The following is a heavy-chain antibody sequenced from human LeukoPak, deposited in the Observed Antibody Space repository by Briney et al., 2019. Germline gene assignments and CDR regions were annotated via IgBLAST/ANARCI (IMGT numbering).Heavy chain of an antibody. CDR3: ARDIRRGRIAAAVVY. D-gene: IGHD6-13*01. Sequence: ASVKVSCKASGYTFTGYYMHWVRQAPGQGLEWMGRINPNSGGTNYAQKFQGRVTMTRDTSISTAYMELSRLRSDDTAVYYCARDIRRGRIAAAVVYWGQGTLVTVSS. CDR2: INPNSGGT. V-gene: IGHV1-2*06. CDR1: GYTFTGYY. J-gene: IGHJ4*02.